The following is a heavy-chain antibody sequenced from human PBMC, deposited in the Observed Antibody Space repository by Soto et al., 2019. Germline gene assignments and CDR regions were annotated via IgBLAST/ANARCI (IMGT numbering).Heavy chain of an antibody. CDR3: ARDFEGLSV. D-gene: IGHD3-9*01. V-gene: IGHV3-74*01. CDR1: GFTFRTYS. Sequence: EGQVVESWGGLVQPGGSLRLSCVASGFTFRTYSMDWVRQAPGEGLVWVARINPDGSSTNHADSVKGRFTISRDNAKDTLYLQMNSLRAEDTAMYYCARDFEGLSVWGQGTTVTVSS. CDR2: INPDGSST. J-gene: IGHJ6*02.